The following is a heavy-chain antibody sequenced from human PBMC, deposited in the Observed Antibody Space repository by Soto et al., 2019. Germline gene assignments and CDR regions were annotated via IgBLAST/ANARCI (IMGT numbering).Heavy chain of an antibody. Sequence: SETLSLTCPVSGCSISSSSYYWGWIRQPPGKGLEWIGKINHSGSTNYNPSLKSRVTISVDTSKNQFSLKLSSVTAADTAVYYCARVYSSGWYWFDPWGQGTLVTVSS. J-gene: IGHJ5*02. V-gene: IGHV4-39*07. CDR2: INHSGST. CDR1: GCSISSSSYY. CDR3: ARVYSSGWYWFDP. D-gene: IGHD6-19*01.